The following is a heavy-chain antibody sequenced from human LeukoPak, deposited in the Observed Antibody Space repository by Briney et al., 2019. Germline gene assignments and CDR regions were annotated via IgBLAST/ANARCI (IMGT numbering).Heavy chain of an antibody. J-gene: IGHJ4*02. CDR3: ARRPSITGTTAWGY. V-gene: IGHV4-39*07. CDR1: GGSISSSSYY. D-gene: IGHD1-7*01. CDR2: IYYSGST. Sequence: SETLSLTCTVSGGSISSSSYYWGWIRQPPGKGLEWIGSIYYSGSTYYNPSLKSRVTISVDTSKNQFSLKLSSVTAADTAVYYCARRPSITGTTAWGYWGQGTLVTVSS.